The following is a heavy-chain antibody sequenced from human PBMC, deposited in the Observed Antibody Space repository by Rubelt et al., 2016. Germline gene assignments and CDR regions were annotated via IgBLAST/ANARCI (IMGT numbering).Heavy chain of an antibody. V-gene: IGHV1-2*02. J-gene: IGHJ3*02. D-gene: IGHD1-1*01. CDR3: TREPKYNGNDAAGLDI. CDR2: MNVNSGGT. Sequence: MGWMNVNSGGTNYPQKFQGRVTMTRDTSISTLYMELSGLRSDDTALYYCTREPKYNGNDAAGLDIWGQGTMVTVSS.